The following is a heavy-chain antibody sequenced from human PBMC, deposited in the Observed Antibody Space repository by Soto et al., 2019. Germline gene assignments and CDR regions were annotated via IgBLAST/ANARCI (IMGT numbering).Heavy chain of an antibody. V-gene: IGHV3-49*03. CDR2: IRSKGYGGTI. CDR3: ARGLWFGELFYAYFDY. Sequence: PGGSLRLSCTTSGFTFGDYAMGWFRQAPGKGLEWVGFIRSKGYGGTIEYAASAKGRFTISRDESKGIADLHMNSLKIEDTALYYCARGLWFGELFYAYFDYWGLGTLVTVSS. D-gene: IGHD3-10*01. CDR1: GFTFGDYA. J-gene: IGHJ4*02.